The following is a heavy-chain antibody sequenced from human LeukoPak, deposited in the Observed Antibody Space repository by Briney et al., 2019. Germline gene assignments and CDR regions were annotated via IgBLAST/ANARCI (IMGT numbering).Heavy chain of an antibody. D-gene: IGHD3-22*01. CDR1: GFSFKTYA. CDR3: AKSGHSSGYYPPHY. V-gene: IGHV3-30*04. Sequence: PGGSLRLSCAASGFSFKTYAMHWVRQAPGKGLEWLTVISYDDSVKYYADSVKGRFTISRDNSKNTLYLQMNSLRAEDTAVYYCAKSGHSSGYYPPHYWGQGTLVTVSS. CDR2: ISYDDSVK. J-gene: IGHJ4*02.